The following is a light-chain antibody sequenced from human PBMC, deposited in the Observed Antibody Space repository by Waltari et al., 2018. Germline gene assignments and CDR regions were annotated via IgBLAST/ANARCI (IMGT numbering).Light chain of an antibody. CDR2: WAS. Sequence: DIVMTQSPDSLAVSLGERATINCKSSPSVLYSSNNKNYLAWYQQKAGQPPKLLIYWASTRESGVPDRFSGSGSGTDFTLTISSLQAEDVAVYYCQQYSSTPLTFGQGTKVEIK. V-gene: IGKV4-1*01. CDR3: QQYSSTPLT. CDR1: PSVLYSSNNKNY. J-gene: IGKJ1*01.